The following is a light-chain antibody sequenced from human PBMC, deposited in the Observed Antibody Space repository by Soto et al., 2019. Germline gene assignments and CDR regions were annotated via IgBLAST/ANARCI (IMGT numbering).Light chain of an antibody. CDR2: DTN. CDR3: GTWDGSLRAVV. Sequence: QSVLTQPPSVSAAPGQKVTIACSGSSSNVGNNHVSWYQHLPRTAPNHLIYDTNKKPSGIPARFSGSKSATSATPGITGLQTADEADYYCGTWDGSLRAVVFGGGTKLTVL. CDR1: SSNVGNNH. V-gene: IGLV1-51*01. J-gene: IGLJ2*01.